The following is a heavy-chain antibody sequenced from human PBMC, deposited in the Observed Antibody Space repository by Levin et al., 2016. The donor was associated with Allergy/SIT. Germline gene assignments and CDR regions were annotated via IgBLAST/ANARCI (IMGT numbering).Heavy chain of an antibody. CDR2: IYSAGYT. D-gene: IGHD1-1*01. J-gene: IGHJ6*02. Sequence: GGSLRLSCAASGFTVSSNYMIWVRQAPGKGLEWLSVIYSAGYTYYAASVRGRFTMSRDNSKNTLYLQMNSLRAEDTAVYYCARGGQTPTGDYYYYNMDVWGQGTTVTVSS. V-gene: IGHV3-66*01. CDR1: GFTVSSNY. CDR3: ARGGQTPTGDYYYYNMDV.